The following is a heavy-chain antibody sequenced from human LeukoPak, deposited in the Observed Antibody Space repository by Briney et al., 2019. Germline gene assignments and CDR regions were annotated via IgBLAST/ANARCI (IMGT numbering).Heavy chain of an antibody. CDR1: GFTFSNYW. J-gene: IGHJ4*02. CDR3: VPAAIPVFIY. Sequence: GGSLRLSCAASGFTFSNYWMHWVRQAPGKGLVWVSRINSDGSSTTYADSVKGRFTISRDNAKNTLYLQMNSLRAEDTAVCYCVPAAIPVFIYWGQGTLVTVSS. CDR2: INSDGSST. V-gene: IGHV3-74*01. D-gene: IGHD2-2*01.